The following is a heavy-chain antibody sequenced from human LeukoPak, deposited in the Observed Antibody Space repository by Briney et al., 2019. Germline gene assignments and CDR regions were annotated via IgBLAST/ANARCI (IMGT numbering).Heavy chain of an antibody. D-gene: IGHD3-10*01. J-gene: IGHJ5*02. CDR3: ARVTVGGYYGSGSPGPLSDP. CDR2: INPNSGGT. V-gene: IGHV1-2*02. Sequence: ASVKVSCKASGYTFTGHYMHWVRQAPGQGLEWMRWINPNSGGTNYAQKLQGRVTMTRDTSISTAYMELSRLRSDDTAVYYCARVTVGGYYGSGSPGPLSDPWGQGTLVTVSS. CDR1: GYTFTGHY.